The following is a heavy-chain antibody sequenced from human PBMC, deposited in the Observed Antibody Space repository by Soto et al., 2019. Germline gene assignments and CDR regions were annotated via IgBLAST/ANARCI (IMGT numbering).Heavy chain of an antibody. D-gene: IGHD3-22*01. CDR1: GINFSSYT. CDR3: ARDRTYYYDSSGYFPYYDAFDI. Sequence: GGSLRLSCAASGINFSSYTMNWVRQAPGKGLEWVSSISSGSTYIYYADSVKGRFTISRDNAKNSLYLQMNSLRDEDTAVYYCARDRTYYYDSSGYFPYYDAFDIWGQGTMVTVSS. V-gene: IGHV3-21*01. J-gene: IGHJ3*02. CDR2: ISSGSTYI.